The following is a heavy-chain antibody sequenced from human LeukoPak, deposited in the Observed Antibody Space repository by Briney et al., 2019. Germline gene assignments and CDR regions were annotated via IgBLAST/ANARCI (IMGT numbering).Heavy chain of an antibody. J-gene: IGHJ3*02. CDR3: ARGISSGYYDAFDI. Sequence: GGSLRLSCAASGFTVSSNYMSWVRQAPGKGLEWVSIIYSGGSTYYADSVKGRFTISRDNSKNTLYLQMNSLRAEDTAVYYCARGISSGYYDAFDIWGQGTMVTVSS. D-gene: IGHD3-22*01. CDR2: IYSGGST. CDR1: GFTVSSNY. V-gene: IGHV3-66*01.